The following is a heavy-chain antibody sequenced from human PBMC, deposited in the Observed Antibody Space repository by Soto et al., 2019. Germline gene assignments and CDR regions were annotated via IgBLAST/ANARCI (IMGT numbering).Heavy chain of an antibody. Sequence: QVQLVESGGGVVQPGRSLRLSCAASGFTFSSYAMHWVRQAPGKGLEWVAVISYDGSNKYYADSVKGRFTISRDNSKNTLYLQMNGLRAEDTALYYCARGRISGYFVYWGQGTLVTVSS. CDR1: GFTFSSYA. V-gene: IGHV3-30-3*01. J-gene: IGHJ4*02. CDR3: ARGRISGYFVY. D-gene: IGHD6-19*01. CDR2: ISYDGSNK.